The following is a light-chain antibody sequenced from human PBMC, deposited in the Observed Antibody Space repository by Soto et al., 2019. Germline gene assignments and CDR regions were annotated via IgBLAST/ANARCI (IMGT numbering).Light chain of an antibody. CDR2: GAS. CDR1: QTVHSN. V-gene: IGKV3-15*01. J-gene: IGKJ4*01. Sequence: EVVMTQSPATLSLSPGETATLSCRASQTVHSNLAWFQQHPGQAPRLLIYGASSRATGVPVRFSSSGSGTEFTLTISSLQPEDFAVYYCQQYTDWPWGTFGGGTKVGIK. CDR3: QQYTDWPWGT.